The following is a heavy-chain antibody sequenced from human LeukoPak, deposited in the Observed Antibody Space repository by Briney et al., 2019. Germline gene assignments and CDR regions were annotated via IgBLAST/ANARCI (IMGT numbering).Heavy chain of an antibody. CDR2: ISASGGGT. Sequence: GGSLRLSCAASGFTFSSYAMSWVRQAPGKGLEWVSGISASGGGTYYADSLRGRFTISRDNSKNTLYLQMNSLRADDRAVYYCARGGSGDVLVVAATRNDYWGQGTLVTVSS. CDR3: ARGGSGDVLVVAATRNDY. D-gene: IGHD2-15*01. V-gene: IGHV3-23*01. CDR1: GFTFSSYA. J-gene: IGHJ4*02.